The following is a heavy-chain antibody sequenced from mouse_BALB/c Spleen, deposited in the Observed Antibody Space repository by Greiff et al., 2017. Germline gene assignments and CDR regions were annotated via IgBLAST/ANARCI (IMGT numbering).Heavy chain of an antibody. Sequence: LVESGPELVKPGASVKMSCKASGYTFTSYVMHWVKQKPGQGLEWIGYINPYNDGTKYNEKFKGKATLTSDKSSSTAYMELSSLTSEDSAVYYCAIRGNYAWFAYWGQGTLGTVSA. J-gene: IGHJ3*01. D-gene: IGHD2-1*01. CDR1: GYTFTSYV. CDR2: INPYNDGT. V-gene: IGHV1-14*01. CDR3: AIRGNYAWFAY.